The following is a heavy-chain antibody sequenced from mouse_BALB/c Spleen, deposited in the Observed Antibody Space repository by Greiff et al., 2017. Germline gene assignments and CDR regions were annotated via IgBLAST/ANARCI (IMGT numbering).Heavy chain of an antibody. CDR1: GYAFSSYW. CDR2: IYPGDGDT. J-gene: IGHJ4*01. D-gene: IGHD1-2*01. V-gene: IGHV1-80*01. Sequence: QVQLQQSGAELVRPGSSVKISCKASGYAFSSYWMNWVKQRPGQGLEWIGQIYPGDGDTNYNGKFKGKATLTADKSSSTAYMQLSSLTSEDSAVYFCARREVTTATMDYWGQGTSVTVSS. CDR3: ARREVTTATMDY.